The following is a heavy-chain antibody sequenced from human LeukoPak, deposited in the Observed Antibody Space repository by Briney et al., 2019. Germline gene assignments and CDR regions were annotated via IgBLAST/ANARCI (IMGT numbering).Heavy chain of an antibody. Sequence: GRSLRLSCAASGFTSSSYAMHWVRQAPGKGLEWVAVISYDGSNKYYADSVKGRFTISRDDSKNTLYLQMNSLRAEDTALYYCARDYCSTTTCLDYWGRGTLVTVSP. D-gene: IGHD2-2*01. V-gene: IGHV3-30-3*01. CDR3: ARDYCSTTTCLDY. CDR1: GFTSSSYA. CDR2: ISYDGSNK. J-gene: IGHJ4*02.